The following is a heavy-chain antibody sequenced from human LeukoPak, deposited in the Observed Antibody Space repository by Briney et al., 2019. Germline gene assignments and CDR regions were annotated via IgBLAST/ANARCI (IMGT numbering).Heavy chain of an antibody. CDR1: GFTFSSYL. Sequence: GGSLRLSCAASGFTFSSYLMSWVRQAPGKGLEWVANIKQDGSEKYYVDSVKGRFTISRDNAKNSLYLQMNSLRAQDTGVYYCARVGTYYYGSARGYWGQGTLVTVSS. CDR3: ARVGTYYYGSARGY. CDR2: IKQDGSEK. V-gene: IGHV3-7*01. J-gene: IGHJ4*02. D-gene: IGHD3-10*01.